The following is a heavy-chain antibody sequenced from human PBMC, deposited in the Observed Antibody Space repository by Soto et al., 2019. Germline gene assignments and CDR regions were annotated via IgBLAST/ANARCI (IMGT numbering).Heavy chain of an antibody. CDR1: GYTLTELS. J-gene: IGHJ6*02. V-gene: IGHV1-24*01. Sequence: ASVKVSCKVSGYTLTELSMHWVRQAPGKGLEWMGGFDPEVGEAIYAQKFQGRVTITADESTGTAYMELSSLRSEDTAVYYCARDFYDSSGYYYEYYYYYGMEVWGQGTTVTVSS. CDR2: FDPEVGEA. D-gene: IGHD3-22*01. CDR3: ARDFYDSSGYYYEYYYYYGMEV.